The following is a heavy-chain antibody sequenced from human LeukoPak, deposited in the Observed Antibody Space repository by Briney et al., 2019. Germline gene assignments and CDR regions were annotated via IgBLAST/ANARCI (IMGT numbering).Heavy chain of an antibody. CDR1: GFIVSTNY. Sequence: PGGSLRLSCAASGFIVSTNYMSWVRQAPGKGLECVSVLYAGGGTYYADSVKGRFTISRDNSKNTLYLQMNSLTAEDTAVYYCATRYGSGRGGAFDVWGQGTMTTVSS. CDR2: LYAGGGT. J-gene: IGHJ3*01. CDR3: ATRYGSGRGGAFDV. D-gene: IGHD3-10*01. V-gene: IGHV3-66*01.